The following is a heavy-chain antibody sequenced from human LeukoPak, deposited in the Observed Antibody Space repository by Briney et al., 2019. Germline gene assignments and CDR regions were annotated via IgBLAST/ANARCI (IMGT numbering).Heavy chain of an antibody. CDR2: IHSSGNYI. D-gene: IGHD1-1*01. V-gene: IGHV3-21*05. CDR3: AREWNSRATFDY. Sequence: GGSLRLSCRAPASGAAFSSHRMNWVRQAQGKGLEWISYIHSSGNYIFDAASVKGRFTASRDYARNSLYLQMNSLRVEDTAMYYCAREWNSRATFDYWGQGTLVTVSS. J-gene: IGHJ4*02. CDR1: GAAFSSHR.